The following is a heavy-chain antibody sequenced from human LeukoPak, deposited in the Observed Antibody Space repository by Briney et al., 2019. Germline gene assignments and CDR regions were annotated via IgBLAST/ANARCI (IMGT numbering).Heavy chain of an antibody. V-gene: IGHV4-39*07. CDR3: ARTPQHYGSGSYAFDI. CDR2: IYYSGST. CDR1: GGSISSSSYY. Sequence: PSETLSLTCTVSGGSISSSSYYWGWIRQPPGKGLEWIGSIYYSGSTYYNPSLKSRVTISVDTSKNQFSLKLSSVTAADTAVYYCARTPQHYGSGSYAFDIWGQGTMVTVSS. J-gene: IGHJ3*02. D-gene: IGHD3-10*01.